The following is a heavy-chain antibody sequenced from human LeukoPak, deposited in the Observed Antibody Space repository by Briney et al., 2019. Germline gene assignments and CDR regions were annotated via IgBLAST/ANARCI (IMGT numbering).Heavy chain of an antibody. D-gene: IGHD1-1*01. J-gene: IGHJ4*02. CDR3: WDTNWNGDWDY. Sequence: GGSLRLSCSASGFTFSSYAMHWVRQAPGKGLEWVGRIKSKAHGGTTDYAAPVKGRFTISRDDSKNTLYLQMNSLKTEDTAVYYCWDTNWNGDWDYWGQGTLVTVSS. CDR2: IKSKAHGGTT. V-gene: IGHV3-15*01. CDR1: GFTFSSYA.